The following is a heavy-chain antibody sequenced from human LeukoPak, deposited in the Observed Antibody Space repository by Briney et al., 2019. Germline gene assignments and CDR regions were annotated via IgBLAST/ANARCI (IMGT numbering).Heavy chain of an antibody. CDR2: TSAYNGNT. CDR3: ARDLWPYCGGDCPSDY. D-gene: IGHD2-21*02. CDR1: GYTFTSYG. Sequence: ASVKVSCKASGYTFTSYGISWVRQAPGQGLEWMGWTSAYNGNTNYAQKLQGRVTMTTDTSTSTAYMELRSLRSDDTAVYYCARDLWPYCGGDCPSDYWGQGTLVTVSS. V-gene: IGHV1-18*01. J-gene: IGHJ4*02.